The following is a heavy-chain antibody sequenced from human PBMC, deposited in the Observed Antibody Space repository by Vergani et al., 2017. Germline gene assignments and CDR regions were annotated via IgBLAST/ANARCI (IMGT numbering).Heavy chain of an antibody. J-gene: IGHJ4*02. CDR3: AIDSDYDVWNGYCPLGY. CDR2: ISGDGGST. D-gene: IGHD3-3*01. V-gene: IGHV3-43*02. Sequence: EVQLVESGGGVVQPGGSLRLSCAASGFTFDDYAMHWVRQAPGKGLEWVSLISGDGGSTYYADSVKGRFTISRDNSKNSLYLQMNSLRTEDTTLYYCAIDSDYDVWNGYCPLGYWGQGTLVTVSS. CDR1: GFTFDDYA.